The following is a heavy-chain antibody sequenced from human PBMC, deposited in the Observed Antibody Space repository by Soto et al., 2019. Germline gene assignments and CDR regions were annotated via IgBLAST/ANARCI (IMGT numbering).Heavy chain of an antibody. CDR2: IIPIFGTA. D-gene: IGHD3-22*01. CDR3: ARDTPDSSGYYSTIDY. V-gene: IGHV1-69*13. J-gene: IGHJ4*02. Sequence: SAKFSFKASGGTSSTYAINWVRQAPGQGLEWMGGIIPIFGTANYAQKFQGRVTITADESTSTAYMELSSLRSEDTAVYYCARDTPDSSGYYSTIDYWGQGTLVTVSS. CDR1: GGTSSTYA.